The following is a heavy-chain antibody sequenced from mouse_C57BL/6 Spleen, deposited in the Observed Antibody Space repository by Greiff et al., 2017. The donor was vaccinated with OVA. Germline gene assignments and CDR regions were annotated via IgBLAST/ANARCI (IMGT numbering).Heavy chain of an antibody. CDR1: GFTFSDYY. CDR2: INYDGSST. D-gene: IGHD2-2*01. J-gene: IGHJ1*03. V-gene: IGHV5-16*01. Sequence: LQQSEGGLVQPGSSMKLSCTASGFTFSDYYMAWVRQVPEKGLEWVANINYDGSSTYYLDSLKSRFIISRDNAKNILYLQMSSLKSEDTATYYCARGYYWYFDVWGTGTTVTVSS. CDR3: ARGYYWYFDV.